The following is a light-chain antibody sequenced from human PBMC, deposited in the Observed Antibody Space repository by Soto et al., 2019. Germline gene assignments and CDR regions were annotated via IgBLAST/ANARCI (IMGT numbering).Light chain of an antibody. V-gene: IGKV3-11*01. CDR1: QSVSSY. CDR2: DAS. CDR3: QQRSNWPLP. Sequence: EIVLTQSPATLSLSPGERATLSCRASQSVSSYLAWYQQKPGPAPRLLIYDASNRATGIPARFSGSGSATYFPLTISSLEPEDFAVYYCQQRSNWPLPFGGGTKVEIK. J-gene: IGKJ4*01.